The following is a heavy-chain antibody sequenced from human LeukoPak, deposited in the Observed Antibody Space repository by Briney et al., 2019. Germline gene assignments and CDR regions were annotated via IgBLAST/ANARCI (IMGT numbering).Heavy chain of an antibody. Sequence: SVKVSCKASGYTFTGYYMHWVRQAPGQGLEWMGWINPNSGGTKYAQKFQGRVTMTRDTSTSTAYMELSRLRSDDTAVYYSASLWGHSSSWYTELFDYWGQGTLVTVSS. CDR2: INPNSGGT. D-gene: IGHD6-13*01. CDR1: GYTFTGYY. V-gene: IGHV1-2*02. CDR3: ASLWGHSSSWYTELFDY. J-gene: IGHJ4*02.